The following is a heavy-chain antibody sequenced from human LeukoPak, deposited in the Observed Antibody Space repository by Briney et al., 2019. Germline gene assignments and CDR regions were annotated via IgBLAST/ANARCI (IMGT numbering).Heavy chain of an antibody. CDR1: GGSIDNFY. CDR3: ARAIGVYAFDV. CDR2: LNNGGDT. V-gene: IGHV4-4*07. Sequence: PSETLSLTCTVSGGSIDNFYWSWIRRPAGKGLEWIGRLNNGGDTNYSPSLRGRVTISVDTSKNHFSLILSSVTVADTAMYYCARAIGVYAFDVWGQGTMVTVSS. D-gene: IGHD2-2*02. J-gene: IGHJ3*01.